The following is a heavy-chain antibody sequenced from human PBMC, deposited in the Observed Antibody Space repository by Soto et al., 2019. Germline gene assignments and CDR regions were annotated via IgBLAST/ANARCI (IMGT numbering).Heavy chain of an antibody. V-gene: IGHV4-39*01. CDR2: IYYSGSI. Sequence: QLQLQESGPGLVKPSETLTLTCTVSGGSISSSDHYWAWIRQPPGKGLEWLATIYYSGSIYYSPSLKSRANISVDTSKNQISLNLTSVTAADTALYYCARHRINRGSWYWVDPWGQGTLVTVSS. CDR3: ARHRINRGSWYWVDP. D-gene: IGHD6-13*01. CDR1: GGSISSSDHY. J-gene: IGHJ5*02.